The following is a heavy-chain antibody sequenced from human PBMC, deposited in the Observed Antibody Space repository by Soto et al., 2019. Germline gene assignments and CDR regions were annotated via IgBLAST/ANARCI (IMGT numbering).Heavy chain of an antibody. CDR3: AGREFASSSFHYYYYAVDV. V-gene: IGHV4-34*01. CDR2: INHSGST. J-gene: IGHJ6*02. CDR1: GGSFSDYF. Sequence: SETLSLTCAVYGGSFSDYFWTWIRQPPGKGLEWIGEINHSGSTNFNPSLKSRVAISADTSRNQFSLRVTSVTAAGTAVYYCAGREFASSSFHYYYYAVDVWGQGTTVTVSS. D-gene: IGHD6-6*01.